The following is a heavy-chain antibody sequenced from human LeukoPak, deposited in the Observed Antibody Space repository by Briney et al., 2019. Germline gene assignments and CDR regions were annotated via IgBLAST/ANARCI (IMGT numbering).Heavy chain of an antibody. D-gene: IGHD3-3*01. CDR3: ARSSAAGYDFWSEFDY. V-gene: IGHV4-39*01. Sequence: SETLSLTCTVSSGSISTSSYYWGWIRQSPGKGLQWIANIYYTGNADYNPSLRSRVTISVDTSKNQFSLKLSSVTAADTAVYYCARSSAAGYDFWSEFDYWGQGTLVTVSS. CDR2: IYYTGNA. J-gene: IGHJ4*02. CDR1: SGSISTSSYY.